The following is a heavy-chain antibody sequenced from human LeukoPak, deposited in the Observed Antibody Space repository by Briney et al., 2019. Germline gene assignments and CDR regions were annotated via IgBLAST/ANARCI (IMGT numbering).Heavy chain of an antibody. CDR2: IYYSGST. CDR1: GGSISSSSYY. Sequence: SETLSLTCTVSGGSISSSSYYWGWIRQPPGKGLEWIGSIYYSGSTNYNPSLKSRVTMSVDTSQNQFSLKLNSVTEADTAVYYCASAGLYGSGVDYWGQGTLVTVSS. V-gene: IGHV4-39*07. CDR3: ASAGLYGSGVDY. J-gene: IGHJ4*02. D-gene: IGHD3-10*01.